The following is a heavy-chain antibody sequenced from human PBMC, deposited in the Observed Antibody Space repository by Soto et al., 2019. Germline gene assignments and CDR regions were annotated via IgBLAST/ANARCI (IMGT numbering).Heavy chain of an antibody. J-gene: IGHJ6*03. CDR1: GDSISSSF. CDR3: ATRTGATYYDFWSRGGYYYYYMDV. V-gene: IGHV4-59*08. D-gene: IGHD3-3*01. Sequence: NPSETLSLTCTVSGDSISSSFWSWIRQPPGKGLEWIGYFHYSGSTNYNPSIKSRVTISVDTSKNHFSLKLTSVTAADTAVYYCATRTGATYYDFWSRGGYYYYYMDVWGKGTTVTVSS. CDR2: FHYSGST.